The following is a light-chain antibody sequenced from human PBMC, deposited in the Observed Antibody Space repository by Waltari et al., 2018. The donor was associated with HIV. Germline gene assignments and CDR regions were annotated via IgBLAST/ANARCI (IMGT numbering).Light chain of an antibody. CDR3: CSYAGSYTPWV. CDR1: SSDVGGYNY. V-gene: IGLV2-11*01. Sequence: QSALPQPRSVSGSPGQSVTISCTGTSSDVGGYNYVSWYQQHPGKAPKLMIYDVRKRPSGVPDRFSGSKSGNTASLTISGLQAEDEADYYCCSYAGSYTPWVFGGGTKLTVL. J-gene: IGLJ3*02. CDR2: DVR.